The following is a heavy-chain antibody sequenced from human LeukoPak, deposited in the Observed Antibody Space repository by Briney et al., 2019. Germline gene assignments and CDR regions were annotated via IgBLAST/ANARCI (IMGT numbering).Heavy chain of an antibody. CDR2: IRYDGSNK. CDR1: EFTFSSYG. V-gene: IGHV3-30*02. D-gene: IGHD5-24*01. CDR3: ARAKRWLQNAFDI. J-gene: IGHJ3*02. Sequence: GGSLRLSCAASEFTFSSYGMHWVRQAPGKGLEWVAFIRYDGSNKYYTDSVKGRFTISRDNAKNSLYLQMNSLRAEDTAVYYCARAKRWLQNAFDIWGQGTMVTVSS.